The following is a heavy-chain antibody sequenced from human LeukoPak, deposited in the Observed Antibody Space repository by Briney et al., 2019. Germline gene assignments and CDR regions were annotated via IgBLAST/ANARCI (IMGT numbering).Heavy chain of an antibody. Sequence: GGSLRLSCAASGFTFSSYSMNWVRQAPGKGLEWDSYISSSSSTIYYADSVKGRFTISRDNAKNSLYLQMNSLRDEDTAVYYCARVSYSSGWSLFVYWGQGTLVTVSS. D-gene: IGHD6-19*01. CDR3: ARVSYSSGWSLFVY. CDR1: GFTFSSYS. CDR2: ISSSSSTI. V-gene: IGHV3-48*02. J-gene: IGHJ4*02.